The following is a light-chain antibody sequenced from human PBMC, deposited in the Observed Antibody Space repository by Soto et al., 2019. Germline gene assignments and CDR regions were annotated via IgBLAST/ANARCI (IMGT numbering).Light chain of an antibody. V-gene: IGKV3-15*01. CDR3: QQYNNWPRMYT. CDR1: QSVSSN. CDR2: GAS. J-gene: IGKJ2*01. Sequence: EIVMTQSPATLSVSPGERATLSSRASQSVSSNLAWYQQKPGQAPRLLIYGASTRATGIPARFSGSGSGTEFTLTISSLQSEDFAVYYCQQYNNWPRMYTFGQGTKLEIK.